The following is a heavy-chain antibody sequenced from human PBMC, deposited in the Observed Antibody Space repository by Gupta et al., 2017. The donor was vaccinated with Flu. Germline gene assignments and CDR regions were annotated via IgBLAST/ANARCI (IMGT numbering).Heavy chain of an antibody. J-gene: IGHJ5*02. CDR3: TRLGGFTVGYNWFDP. V-gene: IGHV4-34*01. D-gene: IGHD4-11*01. Sequence: QVQLQQWGAGLLKPSETLSLTCAVYNASLSGSYWSWIRQPPGKGTEWIGEIDHSGGTNYNPALKSRVTMSVDTSKNQFSLNLYSVTAADTAIYYCTRLGGFTVGYNWFDPWGQGTLVTVSS. CDR1: NASLSGSY. CDR2: IDHSGGT.